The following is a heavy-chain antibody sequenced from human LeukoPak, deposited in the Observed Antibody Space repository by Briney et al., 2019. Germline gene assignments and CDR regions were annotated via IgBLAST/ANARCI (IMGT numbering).Heavy chain of an antibody. CDR3: ARDEGYCSSTSCYFPAAFDI. J-gene: IGHJ3*02. CDR2: IYHSGST. Sequence: SSETLSLTCTVSGGSISSGGYYWSWIRQPPGKGLEWIGYIYHSGSTYYNPSLKSRVTISVDRSKNQFSLKLSSVTAADTAVYYCARDEGYCSSTSCYFPAAFDIWGQGTMVTVSS. CDR1: GGSISSGGYY. D-gene: IGHD2-2*01. V-gene: IGHV4-30-2*01.